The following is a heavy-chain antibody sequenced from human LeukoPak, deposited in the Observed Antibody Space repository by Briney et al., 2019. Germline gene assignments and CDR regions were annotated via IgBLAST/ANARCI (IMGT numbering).Heavy chain of an antibody. J-gene: IGHJ3*02. Sequence: PSETLSLTCTVSGGSMSDYYWSWIRQPAGKGLEWIGRIYTSGSTNYNPSLKSRVTMSVDTSKNQFSLKLNSVTAADTAVYYCARDGAFWSGYYLKFNAFDIWGQGTMVTVSS. CDR1: GGSMSDYY. V-gene: IGHV4-4*07. CDR2: IYTSGST. D-gene: IGHD3-3*01. CDR3: ARDGAFWSGYYLKFNAFDI.